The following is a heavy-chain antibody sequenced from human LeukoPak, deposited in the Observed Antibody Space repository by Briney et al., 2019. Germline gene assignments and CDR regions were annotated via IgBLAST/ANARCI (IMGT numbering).Heavy chain of an antibody. CDR1: GFTFSNYW. D-gene: IGHD4-17*01. CDR3: ARDKSYGDSSDY. Sequence: GGSLRLSCAASGFTFSNYWMSWVRQAPGKGLEWVANIKQDGSEKYYVGSVKGRFTISRDNAKNSLYLQMNSLRAEDTAVYFCARDKSYGDSSDYWGQGTLVTVSS. J-gene: IGHJ4*02. CDR2: IKQDGSEK. V-gene: IGHV3-7*01.